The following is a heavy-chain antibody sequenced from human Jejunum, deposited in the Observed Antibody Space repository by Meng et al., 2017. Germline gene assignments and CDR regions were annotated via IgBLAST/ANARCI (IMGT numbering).Heavy chain of an antibody. J-gene: IGHJ5*01. CDR1: GGSINTNTYY. V-gene: IGHV4-39*01. CDR3: ARAKVTPMGYWFDP. CDR2: VYYTGRT. D-gene: IGHD2-21*02. Sequence: QRQLQESDSGLVKPSQTLSLTCTVSGGSINTNTYYWDWSRQPPGKGMEWIGSVYYTGRTFYNPSLKSRVTISLDTSKSQFSLNLRSVAAADTAVYYCARAKVTPMGYWFDPWGQGTLVTVSS.